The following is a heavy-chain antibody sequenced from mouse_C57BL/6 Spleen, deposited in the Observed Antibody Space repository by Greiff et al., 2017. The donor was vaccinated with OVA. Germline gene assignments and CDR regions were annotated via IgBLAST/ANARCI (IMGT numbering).Heavy chain of an antibody. CDR2: INPSTGGT. J-gene: IGHJ4*01. D-gene: IGHD1-3*01. CDR3: ARYILYAMDY. V-gene: IGHV1-42*01. CDR1: GYSFTGYY. Sequence: EVQLQQSGPELVKPGASVKISCKASGYSFTGYYMNWVKQSPEKSLEWIGEINPSTGGTTYNQKFKAKATLTVDKSSSTAYMQLKSLTSEDSAVYYCARYILYAMDYWGQGTSVTVSS.